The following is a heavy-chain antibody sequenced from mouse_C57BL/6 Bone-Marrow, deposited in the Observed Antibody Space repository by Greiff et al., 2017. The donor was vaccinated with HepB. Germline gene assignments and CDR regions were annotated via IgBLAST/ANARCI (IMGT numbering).Heavy chain of an antibody. D-gene: IGHD3-2*02. J-gene: IGHJ2*01. CDR1: GYTFTSYW. CDR2: IDPSDSYT. V-gene: IGHV1-50*01. CDR3: ARGTAQAFDY. Sequence: QVQLQQPGAELVKPGASVKLSCKASGYTFTSYWMQWVKQRPGQGLEWIGEIDPSDSYTNYNQKFKGKATLTVDTSSSTAYMQRSSLTSEGSAVYYCARGTAQAFDYWGQGTTLTVSS.